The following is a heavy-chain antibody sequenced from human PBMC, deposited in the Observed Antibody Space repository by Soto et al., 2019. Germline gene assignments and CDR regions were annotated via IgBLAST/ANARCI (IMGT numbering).Heavy chain of an antibody. V-gene: IGHV4-59*08. J-gene: IGHJ6*03. CDR2: VYYTGST. CDR1: GGSISNFY. Sequence: QVQLQESGPGLVRPSETLSLTCTVSGGSISNFYWSWIRQPPGKGLEWIGYVYYTGSTSYNPSLKRRVTFTADSSRVKFSLRMNSVTAADTAVYYCARTVLGPDLLADSFVDYYYYMDVWGQGTTVTVSS. D-gene: IGHD3-9*01. CDR3: ARTVLGPDLLADSFVDYYYYMDV.